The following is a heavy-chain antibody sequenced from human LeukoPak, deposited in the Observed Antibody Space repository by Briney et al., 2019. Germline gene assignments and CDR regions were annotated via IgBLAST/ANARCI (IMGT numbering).Heavy chain of an antibody. D-gene: IGHD2-15*01. Sequence: PSETLSLTCTVPGGSINNYYWSWIRQPAGKGLEWIGRIYTRGSTNYNPSLKSRVTMSVDTSKNQFSLKLSSVAAADTAVYYCARGRYCSADICSGGDAFDIWGQGTMDSVSS. V-gene: IGHV4-4*07. J-gene: IGHJ3*02. CDR2: IYTRGST. CDR1: GGSINNYY. CDR3: ARGRYCSADICSGGDAFDI.